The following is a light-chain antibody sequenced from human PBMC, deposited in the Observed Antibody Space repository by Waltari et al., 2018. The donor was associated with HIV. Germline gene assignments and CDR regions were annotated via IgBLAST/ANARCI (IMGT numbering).Light chain of an antibody. CDR1: KSNIGAGHD. V-gene: IGLV1-40*01. Sequence: QSLLTQPPSVSATPGQRITISCTGHKSNIGAGHDVHWYRQLPGTAPRLLIFANSKRPAVVRDRISGSKSTASASLAITGLQAEDEGYYYCQSFDIRLHGLWVFGGGTKVTVL. CDR2: ANS. CDR3: QSFDIRLHGLWV. J-gene: IGLJ3*02.